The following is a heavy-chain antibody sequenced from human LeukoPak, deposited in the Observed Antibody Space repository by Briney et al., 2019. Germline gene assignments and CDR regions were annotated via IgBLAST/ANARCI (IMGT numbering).Heavy chain of an antibody. D-gene: IGHD3-22*01. CDR3: ARAPSEVGGYYPEYFRH. CDR2: IKSDGKT. CDR1: GFTFSRYW. V-gene: IGHV3-74*01. Sequence: GGSLRLSCEASGFTFSRYWMHWVRHAPGKGLVWVSRIKSDGKTNYADSAKGRFTISRDNAKNTVSLQMDSLRAEDTGVYYCARAPSEVGGYYPEYFRHWGQGTLVTVSS. J-gene: IGHJ1*01.